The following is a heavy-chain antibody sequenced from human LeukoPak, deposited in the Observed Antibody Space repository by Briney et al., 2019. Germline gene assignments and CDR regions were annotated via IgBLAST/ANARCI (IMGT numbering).Heavy chain of an antibody. CDR1: GGSISSSSYY. CDR2: IYYSGST. J-gene: IGHJ3*02. CDR3: ARGPSWGDAFDI. V-gene: IGHV4-39*01. D-gene: IGHD2-2*01. Sequence: SETLSLTCTVSGGSISSSSYYWGWIRQPPGKGLEWIGSIYYSGSTYYNPSLKSRVTISVDTSKNQFSLKLSSVTAADTAVYYCARGPSWGDAFDIWGQGTMVTVSS.